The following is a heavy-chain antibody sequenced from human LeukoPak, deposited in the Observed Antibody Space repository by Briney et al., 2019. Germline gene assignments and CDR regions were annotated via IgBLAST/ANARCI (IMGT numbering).Heavy chain of an antibody. CDR1: GFIVSSNY. V-gene: IGHV3-53*01. J-gene: IGHJ3*02. CDR2: IYSGGST. Sequence: GGSLRLSCAASGFIVSSNYLSWVRQAPGKGLEWVSVIYSGGSTNYADSVKGRFTISRDNSKNTLYLQMNSLRAEDTAVYYCARVVGATRGLDIWGQGTMVTVSS. D-gene: IGHD1-26*01. CDR3: ARVVGATRGLDI.